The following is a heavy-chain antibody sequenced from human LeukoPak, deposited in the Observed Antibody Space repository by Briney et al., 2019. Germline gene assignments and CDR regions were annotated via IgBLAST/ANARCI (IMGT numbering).Heavy chain of an antibody. CDR2: ISGSGDST. D-gene: IGHD7-27*01. Sequence: GGSLRLSCAASGFTFAGYAMTWVRQAPGKGLEWVSLISGSGDSTYYADVVKGRFTISRDNSKDALYLRMNSLRPDDTAVYYCTTFVRWGRLDYWGQGSLVTVSS. V-gene: IGHV3-23*01. CDR1: GFTFAGYA. CDR3: TTFVRWGRLDY. J-gene: IGHJ4*02.